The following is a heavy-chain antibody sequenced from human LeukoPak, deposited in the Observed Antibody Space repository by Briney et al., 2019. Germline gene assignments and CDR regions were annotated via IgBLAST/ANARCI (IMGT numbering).Heavy chain of an antibody. CDR2: ISGSGGST. CDR3: AKDAAHYYDSSGYYGAFDI. Sequence: GGSLRLSCAASGITFGYYSMNWVRQAPGKGLEWVSAISGSGGSTYYADSVKGRFTISRDNSKNTLYLQMNSLRAEDTAVYYCAKDAAHYYDSSGYYGAFDIWGQGTMVTVSS. CDR1: GITFGYYS. V-gene: IGHV3-23*01. J-gene: IGHJ3*02. D-gene: IGHD3-22*01.